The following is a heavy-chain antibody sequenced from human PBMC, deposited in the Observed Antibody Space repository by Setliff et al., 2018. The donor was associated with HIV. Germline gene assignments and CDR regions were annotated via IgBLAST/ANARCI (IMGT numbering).Heavy chain of an antibody. V-gene: IGHV4-39*07. D-gene: IGHD3-9*01. CDR1: GGSISSNSYY. J-gene: IGHJ4*02. Sequence: LSLTCTVSGGSISSNSYYWGWIRQPPGKGLEWIGSIYHSGRTYYNPSLKSRVTISVDTSKNQFSLKLTSVTAADTAVYYCARDQPQDYDSLTGYYTGRYFDYWGPGTLVTVSS. CDR3: ARDQPQDYDSLTGYYTGRYFDY. CDR2: IYHSGRT.